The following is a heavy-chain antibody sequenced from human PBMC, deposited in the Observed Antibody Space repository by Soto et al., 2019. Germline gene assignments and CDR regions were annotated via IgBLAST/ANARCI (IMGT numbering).Heavy chain of an antibody. CDR1: GESFSGYY. V-gene: IGHV4-34*01. Sequence: QVQLQQWGAGLLKPSETLSLTCAVYGESFSGYYWSWIRQPPGKGLESIGEINHSGSTNYNPSLKSRVTISVDTSKNQFSLKLSSVTAADTAVYYCARSYGSSWYMTFDYWGQGTLVTVSS. J-gene: IGHJ4*02. CDR3: ARSYGSSWYMTFDY. D-gene: IGHD6-13*01. CDR2: INHSGST.